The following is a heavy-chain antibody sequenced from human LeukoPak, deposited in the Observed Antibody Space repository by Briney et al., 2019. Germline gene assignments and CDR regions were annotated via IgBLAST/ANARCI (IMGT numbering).Heavy chain of an antibody. CDR2: IFPADSDA. Sequence: GESLKISCKVSGYRFTSYWIGWVRQMPGKGLEWMGIIFPADSDAKYSPSFQGQVTISADKSNNTAYVQWSSLKASDTAIYYCARRGLYYFDYWGQGTRVTVSS. CDR3: ARRGLYYFDY. CDR1: GYRFTSYW. V-gene: IGHV5-51*01. J-gene: IGHJ4*02. D-gene: IGHD6-25*01.